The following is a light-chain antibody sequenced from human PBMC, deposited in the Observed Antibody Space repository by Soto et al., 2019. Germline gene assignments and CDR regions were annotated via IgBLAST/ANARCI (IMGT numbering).Light chain of an antibody. Sequence: EIVLTQSPGTLSLSPGERATLSCRASQRVSSTYLIWYQQKPGQAPRLLIYGASSRATGVPDRFSGGGSGTDFTLTISRLEPEDFAVYYCKHFVNSLTWTFGQGTKVEIK. J-gene: IGKJ1*01. CDR3: KHFVNSLTWT. V-gene: IGKV3-20*01. CDR2: GAS. CDR1: QRVSSTY.